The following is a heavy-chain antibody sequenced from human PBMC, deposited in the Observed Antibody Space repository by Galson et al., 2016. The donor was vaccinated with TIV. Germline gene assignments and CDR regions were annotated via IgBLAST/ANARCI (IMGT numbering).Heavy chain of an antibody. J-gene: IGHJ6*02. CDR3: ARVGLKYYYGLDV. CDR1: GASISNGDYY. Sequence: TLSLTCTVSGASISNGDYYWGWIRQSPGKGPECIGYIYYSGNTNYKPSLESRVTISVDRSKNQFSLKLRSVTAADTAVYYCARVGLKYYYGLDVWGQGTTVTVSS. D-gene: IGHD3-16*01. CDR2: IYYSGNT. V-gene: IGHV4-30-4*01.